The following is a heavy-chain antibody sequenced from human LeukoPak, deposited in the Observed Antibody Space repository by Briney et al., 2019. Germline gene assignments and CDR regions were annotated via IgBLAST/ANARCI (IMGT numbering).Heavy chain of an antibody. CDR1: GFTFSSYE. V-gene: IGHV3-48*03. Sequence: PGGSLRLSCAASGFTFSSYEMNWVRQAPGKRLEWVSYISSSGTTLYYADSVKGRFTTSRDNAKNSLYLQMNSLRAEDTAVYYCARDYYDSGGYYNLDAFDIWGQGTMVTVSS. CDR3: ARDYYDSGGYYNLDAFDI. CDR2: ISSSGTTL. D-gene: IGHD3-22*01. J-gene: IGHJ3*02.